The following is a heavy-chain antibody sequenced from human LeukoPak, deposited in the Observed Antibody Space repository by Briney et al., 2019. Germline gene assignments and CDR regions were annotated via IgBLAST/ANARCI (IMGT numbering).Heavy chain of an antibody. CDR1: GFTFSSYG. CDR2: IRYDGSNK. CDR3: AKGSKAVVFTRDHYMDV. D-gene: IGHD3-22*01. Sequence: GGSLRLSCAASGFTFSSYGMHWVRQAPGKGLEWVAFIRYDGSNKYYADSAKGRFTISRDNSKNTLYFQMNSLRAEDTAVYYCAKGSKAVVFTRDHYMDVWGKGSTVTISS. J-gene: IGHJ6*03. V-gene: IGHV3-30*02.